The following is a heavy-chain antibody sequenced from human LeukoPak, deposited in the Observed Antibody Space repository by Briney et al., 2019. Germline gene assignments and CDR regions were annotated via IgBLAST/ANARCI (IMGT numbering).Heavy chain of an antibody. J-gene: IGHJ4*02. CDR1: GCSFSNYW. Sequence: GESLKISCQGFGCSFSNYWITWVRQLPGRGLEWMGRIDPRDSQTNYSPSFQGHITISSDSSITTAYLEWSSLTVSDTATYYCARYGSGPDSWGQGTLVIVSS. CDR3: ARYGSGPDS. D-gene: IGHD3-10*01. V-gene: IGHV5-10-1*01. CDR2: IDPRDSQT.